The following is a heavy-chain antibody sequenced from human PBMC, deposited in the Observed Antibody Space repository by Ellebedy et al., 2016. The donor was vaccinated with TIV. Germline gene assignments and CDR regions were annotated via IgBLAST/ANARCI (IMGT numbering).Heavy chain of an antibody. CDR3: ARDRTTVTDYWYFDL. Sequence: SETLSLTCTVSGGSISSYYWSWIRQPPGKGLEWIEYIYYSGSTNYNPSLKSRVTISVDTSKNQFSLNLSSVTAADTAVYYCARDRTTVTDYWYFDLWGRGTLVTVSS. CDR2: IYYSGST. D-gene: IGHD4-17*01. J-gene: IGHJ2*01. CDR1: GGSISSYY. V-gene: IGHV4-59*01.